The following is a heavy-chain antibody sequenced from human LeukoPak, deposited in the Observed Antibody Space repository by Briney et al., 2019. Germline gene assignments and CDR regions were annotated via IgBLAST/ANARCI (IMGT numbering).Heavy chain of an antibody. D-gene: IGHD4-17*01. CDR1: GFTFSSYG. CDR2: IWYDGSNK. CDR3: ARAANGDYDGYYYGVDV. V-gene: IGHV3-33*01. J-gene: IGHJ6*02. Sequence: TGGSLRLSCAASGFTFSSYGMHWVRQAPGKGLEWVAVIWYDGSNKYYADSVKGRFTISRDNSKNTLYLQMNSLGAEDTAVYYCARAANGDYDGYYYGVDVWGQGTTVTVSS.